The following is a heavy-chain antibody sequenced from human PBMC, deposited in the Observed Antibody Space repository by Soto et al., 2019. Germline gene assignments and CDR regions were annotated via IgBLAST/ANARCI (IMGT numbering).Heavy chain of an antibody. CDR1: GFTFSSYA. V-gene: IGHV3-23*01. CDR3: AARSTIFGVVRSDY. D-gene: IGHD3-3*01. Sequence: GGSLRLSCAASGFTFSSYAMSWVRQAPGKGLEWVSAISGSGGSTYYADSVKGRFTISRDNSKNTLYLQMNSLRAEDTAVYYCAARSTIFGVVRSDYWGQGTLVTVSS. CDR2: ISGSGGST. J-gene: IGHJ4*02.